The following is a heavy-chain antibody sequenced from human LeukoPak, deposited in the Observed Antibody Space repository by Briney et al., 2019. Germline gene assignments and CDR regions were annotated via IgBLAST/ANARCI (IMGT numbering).Heavy chain of an antibody. J-gene: IGHJ4*02. CDR3: ARVSVSGYDVLTGYFRAFDY. V-gene: IGHV3-7*01. CDR1: GFTFSSYW. CDR2: IKQDGSEK. D-gene: IGHD3-9*01. Sequence: GGSLRLSCAASGFTFSSYWMSWVRQAPGKGLEWVANIKQDGSEKYYVDSVQGRFTVSRDNGQSLLFLQMNSLRAGDTAIYYCARVSVSGYDVLTGYFRAFDYWGQGALVTVSS.